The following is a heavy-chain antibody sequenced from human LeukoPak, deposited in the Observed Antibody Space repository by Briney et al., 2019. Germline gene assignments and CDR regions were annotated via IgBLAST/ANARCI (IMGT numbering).Heavy chain of an antibody. CDR2: INPNSGGT. CDR3: ATEYSSSWYDYYYYMDV. Sequence: ASVKVSCKASGYTFTGYYMHWVRQAPGQGLEWMGRINPNSGGTNYAQKFQGRVTMTRDTSISTAYMELSRLRSDDTAVYYCATEYSSSWYDYYYYMDVRGKGTTVTVSS. J-gene: IGHJ6*03. D-gene: IGHD6-13*01. V-gene: IGHV1-2*06. CDR1: GYTFTGYY.